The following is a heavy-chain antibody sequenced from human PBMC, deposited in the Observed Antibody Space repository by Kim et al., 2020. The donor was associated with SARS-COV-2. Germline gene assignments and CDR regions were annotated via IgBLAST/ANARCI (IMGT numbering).Heavy chain of an antibody. CDR3: ARVGGCGGDCYYGMDV. J-gene: IGHJ6*02. V-gene: IGHV3-11*06. D-gene: IGHD2-21*01. CDR1: GFTFSDYY. Sequence: GGSLRLSCAASGFTFSDYYMSWIRQAPGKGLEWVSYISSSSSYTNYADSVKGRFTISRDNAKNSLYLQMNSLRAEDTAVYYCARVGGCGGDCYYGMDVWGQGTTVTVSS. CDR2: ISSSSSYT.